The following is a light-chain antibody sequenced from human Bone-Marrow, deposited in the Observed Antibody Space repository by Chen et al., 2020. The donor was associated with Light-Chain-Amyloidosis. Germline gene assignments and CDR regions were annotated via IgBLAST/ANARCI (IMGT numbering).Light chain of an antibody. V-gene: IGKV3-20*01. CDR3: QQYGTSPLT. Sequence: EIALTQSPGTLSLSPGEGANLSCRASQTISSNYLTWYQQKFGQAPRLLIYGSSSRATGIPDRFTGSGSGTDFTLTINRLEPEDFAMYYCQQYGTSPLTLGGGTKVEIK. CDR2: GSS. CDR1: QTISSNY. J-gene: IGKJ4*01.